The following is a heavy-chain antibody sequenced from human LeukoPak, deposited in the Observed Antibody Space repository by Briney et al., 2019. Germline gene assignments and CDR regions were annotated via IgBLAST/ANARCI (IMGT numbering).Heavy chain of an antibody. D-gene: IGHD6-19*01. V-gene: IGHV4-61*05. CDR2: IYYSGNT. J-gene: IGHJ3*02. CDR3: ARGRYSSGWYYTFDI. CDR1: GGSISTTSFY. Sequence: NPSETLSLTCTVSGGSISTTSFYWGWIRQPPGKGLEWIGYIYYSGNTNYNPSLKSRVTISVDTSKNQFSLKLNSVTAADTAVYYCARGRYSSGWYYTFDIWGQGTMVTVSS.